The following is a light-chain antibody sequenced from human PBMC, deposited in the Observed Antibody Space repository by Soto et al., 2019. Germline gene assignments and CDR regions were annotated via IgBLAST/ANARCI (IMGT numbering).Light chain of an antibody. J-gene: IGKJ5*01. Sequence: EIVMTQSPATLSLSPGERATLSCRASQTIDNTLAWYQRKPGQAPRLLIYDASTRATGVPARFSGSGSGTDFTLTIGSLQSEDFAVYYCQQYSSSPSFGQGTRLEIK. CDR3: QQYSSSPS. CDR2: DAS. CDR1: QTIDNT. V-gene: IGKV3-15*01.